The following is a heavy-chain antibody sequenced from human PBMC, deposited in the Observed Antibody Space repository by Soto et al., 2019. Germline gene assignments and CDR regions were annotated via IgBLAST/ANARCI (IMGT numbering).Heavy chain of an antibody. Sequence: QVQLQESGPGLVKPSGTLSLTCAVSGGSISSNDWWSWVRQPPGKGLEWIGEVYHNGNTNYNPSLKSRVTISVDKSKNQFSLRLSSVTAADPAVYYCARDPGMAIVKDWGQGTLVTVSS. CDR1: GGSISSNDW. CDR2: VYHNGNT. CDR3: ARDPGMAIVKD. V-gene: IGHV4-4*02. D-gene: IGHD5-12*01. J-gene: IGHJ4*02.